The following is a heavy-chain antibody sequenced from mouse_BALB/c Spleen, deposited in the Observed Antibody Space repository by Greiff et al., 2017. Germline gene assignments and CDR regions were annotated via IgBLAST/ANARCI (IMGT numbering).Heavy chain of an antibody. V-gene: IGHV5-6-4*01. Sequence: EVQGVESGGGLVKPGGSLKLSCAASGFTFSSYTMSWVRQTPEKRLEWVATISSGGSYTYYPDSVKGRFTISRDNAKNTLYLQMSSLKSEDTAMYYCTRDEPPWGQGTTLTVSS. CDR2: ISSGGSYT. CDR1: GFTFSSYT. CDR3: TRDEPP. J-gene: IGHJ2*01.